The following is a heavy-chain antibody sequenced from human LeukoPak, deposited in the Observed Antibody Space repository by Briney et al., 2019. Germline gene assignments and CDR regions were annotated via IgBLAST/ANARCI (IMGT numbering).Heavy chain of an antibody. CDR2: LTGDGNT. D-gene: IGHD1-20*01. V-gene: IGHV3-23*01. Sequence: GESLRLSCAASGFTFTSYAMSWVRQAPGKGLEWVSVLTGDGNTYYADSVKGRFTNSRDDSENTLFLQMNSLRAEDTAVYFCAKVKWKLIGYFDYWGQGTLVTVSS. CDR1: GFTFTSYA. J-gene: IGHJ4*02. CDR3: AKVKWKLIGYFDY.